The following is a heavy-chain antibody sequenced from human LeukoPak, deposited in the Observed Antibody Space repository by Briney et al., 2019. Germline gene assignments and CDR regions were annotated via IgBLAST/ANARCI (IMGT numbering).Heavy chain of an antibody. Sequence: PSETLSLTCAVYGGSFSGYYWSWIRQPPGKGLEWIGEINHSGSTNYNPSLKSRDTISVDTSKNQFSLKLSSVTAADTAVYYCARGKMATKRRYFDYWGQGTLVTVSS. D-gene: IGHD5-24*01. CDR1: GGSFSGYY. J-gene: IGHJ4*02. CDR3: ARGKMATKRRYFDY. V-gene: IGHV4-34*01. CDR2: INHSGST.